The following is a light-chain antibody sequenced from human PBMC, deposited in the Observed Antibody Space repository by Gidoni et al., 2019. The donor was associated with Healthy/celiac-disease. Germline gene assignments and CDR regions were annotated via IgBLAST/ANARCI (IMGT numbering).Light chain of an antibody. CDR1: QSVSSRY. Sequence: TLAPGTLSLSPGDRATISCRASQSVSSRYLAWYQQKPGQAPRLLIYGASSRATGIPDRFSGSGSGTDFTLTIIRLEPADFAVYYCQQYGSSPPAFTFGPGTKVDIK. CDR2: GAS. V-gene: IGKV3-20*01. J-gene: IGKJ3*01. CDR3: QQYGSSPPAFT.